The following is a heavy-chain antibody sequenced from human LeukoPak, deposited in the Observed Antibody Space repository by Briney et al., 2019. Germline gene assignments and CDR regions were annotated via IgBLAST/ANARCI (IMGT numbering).Heavy chain of an antibody. V-gene: IGHV3-23*01. CDR2: ISGSGGST. CDR1: GFTFSSYA. J-gene: IGHJ3*02. D-gene: IGHD1-26*01. Sequence: LPGGSLRLSCAASGFTFSSYAMSWVRQAPGKGLEWVSAISGSGGSTYYADSVKGRFTISRDNSKNTLYLQMNSLRAEDTAVYYCAKVLTGTWALWNAFDIWGQGTMVTVSS. CDR3: AKVLTGTWALWNAFDI.